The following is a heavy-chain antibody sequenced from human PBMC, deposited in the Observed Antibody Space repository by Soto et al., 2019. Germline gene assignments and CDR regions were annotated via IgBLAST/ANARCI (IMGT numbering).Heavy chain of an antibody. D-gene: IGHD2-15*01. CDR2: ISYDGSNK. CDR3: AKGDLYCSGGSCLLGAFDI. CDR1: GFTFSSYG. J-gene: IGHJ3*02. V-gene: IGHV3-30*18. Sequence: GGSLRLSCAASGFTFSSYGMHWVRQAPGKGLEWVAVISYDGSNKYYADSVKGRFTISRDNSKNTLYLQMNSLRAEDTAVYYCAKGDLYCSGGSCLLGAFDIWGQGTMVTVSS.